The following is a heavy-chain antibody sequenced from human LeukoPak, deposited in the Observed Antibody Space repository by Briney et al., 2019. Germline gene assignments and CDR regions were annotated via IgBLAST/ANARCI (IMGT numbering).Heavy chain of an antibody. Sequence: GASVKVSCKASGYTFTGYYMHWVRQAPGQGLEWMGGIIPIFGTANYAQKFQGRVTITADESTSTAYMELSSLRSEDTAVYYCARDQKVRGVLDYWGQGTLVTVSS. V-gene: IGHV1-69*13. J-gene: IGHJ4*02. D-gene: IGHD3-10*01. CDR3: ARDQKVRGVLDY. CDR1: GYTFTGYY. CDR2: IIPIFGTA.